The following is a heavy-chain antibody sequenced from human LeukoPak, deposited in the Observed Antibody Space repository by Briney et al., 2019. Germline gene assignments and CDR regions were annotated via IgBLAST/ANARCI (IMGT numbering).Heavy chain of an antibody. D-gene: IGHD2-2*01. Sequence: PSETRSLTCAVYGGSFSGYYWSWIRQPPGKGLEWIGEINHSGSTNYNPSLKSRVTISVDTSKNQFSLKLSSVTAADTAVYYCARGLGCSSTSCRAFDYWGQGTLVTVSS. CDR1: GGSFSGYY. CDR2: INHSGST. V-gene: IGHV4-34*01. J-gene: IGHJ4*02. CDR3: ARGLGCSSTSCRAFDY.